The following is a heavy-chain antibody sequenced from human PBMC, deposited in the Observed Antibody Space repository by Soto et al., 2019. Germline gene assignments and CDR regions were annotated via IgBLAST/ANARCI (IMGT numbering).Heavy chain of an antibody. CDR2: IYHSGST. J-gene: IGHJ4*02. D-gene: IGHD5-18*01. Sequence: QLQLQESGSGLVKPSQTLSLTCAVSGGSISSGGYSWSWIRQPPGKGLEWIGYIYHSGSTYYNPSLKSRVTISVDRSKNQFSLKLSSVTAADTAVYYCARSSGYSYGTDFDYWGQGTLVTVSS. V-gene: IGHV4-30-2*01. CDR3: ARSSGYSYGTDFDY. CDR1: GGSISSGGYS.